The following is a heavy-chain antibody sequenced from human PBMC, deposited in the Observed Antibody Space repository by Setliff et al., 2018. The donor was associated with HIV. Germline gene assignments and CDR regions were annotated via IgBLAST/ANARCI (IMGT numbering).Heavy chain of an antibody. CDR2: IIPIFGTT. CDR3: ARGRNHDSSGCGDYYYYMDV. CDR1: GGTFSSYP. Sequence: SVKVSCKASGGTFSSYPISWVRQAPGQGLEWMGGIIPIFGTTHYAQKFQGRVTVTADESTSTAYMQLSSLRSDDTAVYYCARGRNHDSSGCGDYYYYMDVWGKGTTVTVSS. D-gene: IGHD3-22*01. V-gene: IGHV1-69*13. J-gene: IGHJ6*03.